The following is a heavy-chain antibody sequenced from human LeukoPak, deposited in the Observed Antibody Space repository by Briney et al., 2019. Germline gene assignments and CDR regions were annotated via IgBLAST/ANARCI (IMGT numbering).Heavy chain of an antibody. V-gene: IGHV4-59*01. D-gene: IGHD6-13*01. Sequence: SETLSLTCTVFGGPTTGYYWSWIRQPPGKGLEWIGYVSYRGSTNYNPSLKSRVTISVDTSKNQFSLKLSSVTAADTAVYYCARPYSSNWYDAFHFWGQGTMVTVSS. CDR3: ARPYSSNWYDAFHF. CDR1: GGPTTGYY. CDR2: VSYRGST. J-gene: IGHJ3*01.